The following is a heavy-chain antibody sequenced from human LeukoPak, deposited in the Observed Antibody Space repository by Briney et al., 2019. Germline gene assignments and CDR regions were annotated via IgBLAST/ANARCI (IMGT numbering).Heavy chain of an antibody. J-gene: IGHJ4*02. CDR3: ATAFSGYDYLDY. Sequence: GGSLRLSCAASGFSFSTYNMNWVRQAPGKGLEWVSSITSSSSYIYYADSVKGRFTISRDNAKSSLYLQMNSLRAEDTAVYYCATAFSGYDYLDYWGQGTLVTVSS. CDR2: ITSSSSYI. CDR1: GFSFSTYN. D-gene: IGHD5-12*01. V-gene: IGHV3-21*01.